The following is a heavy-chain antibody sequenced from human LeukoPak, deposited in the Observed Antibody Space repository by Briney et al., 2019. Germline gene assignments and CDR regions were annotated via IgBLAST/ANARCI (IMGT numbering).Heavy chain of an antibody. CDR2: IKQDGSEK. CDR3: ARDGIHYYDSSGYYYYYYGMDV. Sequence: PGGSLRLSCAASGFTFSSYWMSWVRQAPGKGLEWVANIKQDGSEKYYVDSVKGRFTISRDNAKNSLYLQMNSLRAEDTAVYYCARDGIHYYDSSGYYYYYYGMDVWGQGTTVTVSS. D-gene: IGHD3-22*01. J-gene: IGHJ6*02. CDR1: GFTFSSYW. V-gene: IGHV3-7*01.